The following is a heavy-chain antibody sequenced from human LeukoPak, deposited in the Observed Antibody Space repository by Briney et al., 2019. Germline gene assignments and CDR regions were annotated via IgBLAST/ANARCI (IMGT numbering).Heavy chain of an antibody. CDR1: GFTFSSYG. D-gene: IGHD6-13*01. Sequence: GGSLRLSCAASGFTFSSYGMHWVRQAPGKGLEWVAVIWYDGSNKYYADSVKGGFTISRDNSKSTLYLQMNSLRAEDTAVYYCARRKQQLGPYYYYYGMDVWGQGTTVTVSS. V-gene: IGHV3-33*01. CDR2: IWYDGSNK. CDR3: ARRKQQLGPYYYYYGMDV. J-gene: IGHJ6*02.